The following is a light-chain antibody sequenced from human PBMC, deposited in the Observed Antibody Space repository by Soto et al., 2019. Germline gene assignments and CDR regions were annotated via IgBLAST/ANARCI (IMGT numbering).Light chain of an antibody. CDR3: QQRSSWPLT. CDR2: DAS. Sequence: EIVLTQSPATLSLSPGERATLSCRASQSVRSYLAWYQQKPGQAPRLLIYDASNRATGIPARFGGSGSGTDFTLTVSSLEPEDFAVYYCQQRSSWPLTFGGGTKVEIK. V-gene: IGKV3-11*01. J-gene: IGKJ4*01. CDR1: QSVRSY.